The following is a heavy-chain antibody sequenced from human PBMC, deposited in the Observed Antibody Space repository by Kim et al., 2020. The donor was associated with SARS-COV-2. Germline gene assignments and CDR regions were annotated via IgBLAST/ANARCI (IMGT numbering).Heavy chain of an antibody. V-gene: IGHV3-23*01. CDR2: ISGSGGST. J-gene: IGHJ4*02. CDR3: AKPYLVEQWLVPFDY. Sequence: GGSLRLSCAASGFTFSSYVMSWVRQAPGKGLEWVSAISGSGGSTYYADSVKGRFTISRDNSKNTLYLQMNSLRAEDTAVYYCAKPYLVEQWLVPFDYWGQGTLVTVSS. CDR1: GFTFSSYV. D-gene: IGHD6-19*01.